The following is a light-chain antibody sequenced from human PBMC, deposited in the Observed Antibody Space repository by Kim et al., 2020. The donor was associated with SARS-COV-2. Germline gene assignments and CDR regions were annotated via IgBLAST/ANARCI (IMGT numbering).Light chain of an antibody. Sequence: VSPGQTASITCSGDKLGDKYACWYQQKPGQSPVLVIYQDSKRPSGIPERFSGSNSGNTATLTISGTHAMDEADYYCQAWDSSTYVFGTGTKVTVL. CDR2: QDS. V-gene: IGLV3-1*01. CDR3: QAWDSSTYV. J-gene: IGLJ1*01. CDR1: KLGDKY.